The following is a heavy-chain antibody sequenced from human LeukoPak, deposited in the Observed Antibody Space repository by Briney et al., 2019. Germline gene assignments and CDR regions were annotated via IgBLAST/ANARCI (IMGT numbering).Heavy chain of an antibody. CDR3: ARGPYGSGSYYNSLDV. Sequence: SETLSLTCSVSGGSISSSRYYWGWIRQPPGKGLEWIGSIDKGGSTSYNPSLRSRVTISVDTSKNQLFLKLSSVTAADTAVYYCARGPYGSGSYYNSLDVWGQGTTVTVSS. CDR2: IDKGGST. V-gene: IGHV4-39*07. D-gene: IGHD3-10*01. CDR1: GGSISSSRYY. J-gene: IGHJ6*02.